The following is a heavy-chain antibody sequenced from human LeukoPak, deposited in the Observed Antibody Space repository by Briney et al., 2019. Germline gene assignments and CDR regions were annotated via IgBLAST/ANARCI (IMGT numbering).Heavy chain of an antibody. Sequence: GASVKVSCKASGGTFSSYAISWVRQAPGQGLEWMGGIIPIFGTANYAQKFQGRVTITTDESTSTAYMELSSLRSEDTAVYYCARDKVGAIYDWGQGTLVTVSS. CDR2: IIPIFGTA. V-gene: IGHV1-69*05. CDR1: GGTFSSYA. J-gene: IGHJ4*02. D-gene: IGHD1-26*01. CDR3: ARDKVGAIYD.